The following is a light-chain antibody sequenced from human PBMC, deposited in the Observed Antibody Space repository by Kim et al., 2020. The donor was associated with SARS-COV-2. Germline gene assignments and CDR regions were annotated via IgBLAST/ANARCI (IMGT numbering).Light chain of an antibody. CDR1: QSVSSSY. Sequence: SPEYRATLSSRASQSVSSSYLAWYQQKPGQAPRLLMYGASSRATGIPDRFSGSGSGTDFTLTISRLEPEDFAVYYCQQYGSSPLTFGGGTKVDIK. CDR3: QQYGSSPLT. J-gene: IGKJ4*01. V-gene: IGKV3-20*01. CDR2: GAS.